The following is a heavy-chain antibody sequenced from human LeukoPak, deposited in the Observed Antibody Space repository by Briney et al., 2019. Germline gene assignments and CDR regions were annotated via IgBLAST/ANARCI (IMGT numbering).Heavy chain of an antibody. CDR2: INPNSGGT. V-gene: IGHV1-2*06. D-gene: IGHD3-9*01. CDR1: GYTFTGYY. Sequence: ASVKVSCKASGYTFTGYYMHWVRQAPGQGLEWMGRINPNSGGTNYAQKFQGRVTMTRDTSISTAYMGLSRLRSDDMAVYYCARELRNYDNLTGYYNVRGYFDYWGQGTLVTVSS. CDR3: ARELRNYDNLTGYYNVRGYFDY. J-gene: IGHJ4*02.